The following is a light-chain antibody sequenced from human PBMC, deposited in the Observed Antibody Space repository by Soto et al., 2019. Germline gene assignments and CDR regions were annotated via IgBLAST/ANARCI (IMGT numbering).Light chain of an antibody. CDR3: QQYNSYRS. Sequence: IQITPSPSTLSASVGDRVTITCRASQSIRSWLAWYQQKPGKAPSLLIYDASSLESGVPSRFSGSGSGTEFTLTISGLQPDDFATYYCQQYNSYRSFGQGTKVDIK. V-gene: IGKV1-5*01. J-gene: IGKJ1*01. CDR2: DAS. CDR1: QSIRSW.